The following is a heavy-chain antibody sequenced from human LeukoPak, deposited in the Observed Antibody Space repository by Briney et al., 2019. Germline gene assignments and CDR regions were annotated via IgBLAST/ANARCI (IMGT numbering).Heavy chain of an antibody. J-gene: IGHJ5*02. CDR3: ARQRGITIFGVALGGFDP. CDR1: GYSFTSYW. D-gene: IGHD3-3*01. CDR2: IYPGDSDT. Sequence: GESLKTSCKGSGYSFTSYWIGWVRQMPGKGLEWMGIIYPGDSDTRYSPSFQGQVTISADKSISTAYLQWSSLKASDTAMYYCARQRGITIFGVALGGFDPWGQGTLVTVSS. V-gene: IGHV5-51*01.